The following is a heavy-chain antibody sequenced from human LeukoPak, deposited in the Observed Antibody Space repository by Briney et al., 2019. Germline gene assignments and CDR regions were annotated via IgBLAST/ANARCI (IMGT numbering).Heavy chain of an antibody. J-gene: IGHJ2*01. CDR2: IKSKTDGGTT. V-gene: IGHV3-15*01. CDR3: ARSQGLRRIVAREWYFDL. CDR1: GFTFSNAW. D-gene: IGHD2-15*01. Sequence: PGGSLRLSFAASGFTFSNAWMSWVRQAPGKGLEWVGRIKSKTDGGTTDYAAPVKGRFTISRDDSKNTLYLQMNSLKTEDTAVYYCARSQGLRRIVAREWYFDLWGRGTLVTVSS.